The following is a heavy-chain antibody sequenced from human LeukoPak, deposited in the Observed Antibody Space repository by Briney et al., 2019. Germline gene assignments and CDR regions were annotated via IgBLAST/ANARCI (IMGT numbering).Heavy chain of an antibody. CDR3: ARGRLSAVAGSRGYYFDY. J-gene: IGHJ4*02. CDR2: INHSGST. D-gene: IGHD6-19*01. V-gene: IGHV4-34*01. CDR1: GGPFSGYY. Sequence: SETLSLTCAVYGGPFSGYYWSWIRQPPGKGLEWIGEINHSGSTNYNPSLKSRVTISVDTSKNQFSLKLSSVTAADTAVYYCARGRLSAVAGSRGYYFDYWGQGTLVTVSS.